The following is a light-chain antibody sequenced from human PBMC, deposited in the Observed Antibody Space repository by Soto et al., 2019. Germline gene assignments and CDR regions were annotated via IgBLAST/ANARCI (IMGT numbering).Light chain of an antibody. CDR3: QQYDSYSWT. CDR2: DVS. Sequence: DIQMTQSPSTLSASVGDRVTITCRASQSVSNWLAWYQQKPGKAPKLLIYDVSSLESGVPSRFSGSGSGTEFILNISSLQPDDFATYYCQQYDSYSWTFDQGTRLEI. J-gene: IGKJ5*01. CDR1: QSVSNW. V-gene: IGKV1-5*01.